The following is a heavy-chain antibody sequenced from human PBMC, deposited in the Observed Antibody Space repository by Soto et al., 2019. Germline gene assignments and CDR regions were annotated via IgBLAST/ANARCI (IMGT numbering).Heavy chain of an antibody. CDR2: VSYDGGNE. V-gene: IGHV3-30-3*01. CDR3: ARASGYDKWDTLNY. D-gene: IGHD5-12*01. J-gene: IGHJ4*02. Sequence: QVQLVESGGGVVQPGRSLRLSCTASGFTFRSYAMHWVRQAPGKGLEWVASVSYDGGNEHYADSVKDRFTISRDNSKNTLSLQMNSLRVEDTAVFYCARASGYDKWDTLNYWGQGTQVTVSS. CDR1: GFTFRSYA.